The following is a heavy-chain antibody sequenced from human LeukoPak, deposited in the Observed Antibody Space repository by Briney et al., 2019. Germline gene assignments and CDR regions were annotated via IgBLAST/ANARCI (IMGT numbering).Heavy chain of an antibody. V-gene: IGHV3-30*04. J-gene: IGHJ5*02. CDR1: GFTFSSYA. Sequence: GGSLRLSCAASGFTFSSYAMHWVRQAPGKGLEWVAVISYDGSNKYYADSVKGRFTISRDNSKNTLYLQMNSLRSEDTAVYYCARDTSHDSSGYYFSWGQGTLVTVSS. D-gene: IGHD3-22*01. CDR3: ARDTSHDSSGYYFS. CDR2: ISYDGSNK.